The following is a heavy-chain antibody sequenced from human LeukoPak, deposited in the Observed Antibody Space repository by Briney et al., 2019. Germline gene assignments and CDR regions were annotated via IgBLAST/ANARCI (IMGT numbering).Heavy chain of an antibody. Sequence: ASVKVSCKVSGYTLTELSMHWVRQAPGKGLEWMGGFDPEDGETIYAQKFQGRVTMTRNTSISTAYMELSSLRSEDTAVYYCARGHWVSQSGDVWGQGTTVTASS. D-gene: IGHD3-16*01. J-gene: IGHJ6*02. CDR2: FDPEDGET. V-gene: IGHV1-24*01. CDR3: ARGHWVSQSGDV. CDR1: GYTLTELS.